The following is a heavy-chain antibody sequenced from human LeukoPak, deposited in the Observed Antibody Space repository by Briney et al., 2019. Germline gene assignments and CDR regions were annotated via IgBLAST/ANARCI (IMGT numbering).Heavy chain of an antibody. CDR2: IFNSGGT. V-gene: IGHV4-39*07. CDR3: ARESNYHGSGTGWFDP. Sequence: SETLSLTCTVSGDSIITTNYYWGWIRQPPGKGLEWIGTIFNSGGTYYNPSLRSRITISVNTSKNQFSLKLSSVTAADTAVYYCARESNYHGSGTGWFDPWGQGTLVTVSS. J-gene: IGHJ5*02. D-gene: IGHD3-10*01. CDR1: GDSIITTNYY.